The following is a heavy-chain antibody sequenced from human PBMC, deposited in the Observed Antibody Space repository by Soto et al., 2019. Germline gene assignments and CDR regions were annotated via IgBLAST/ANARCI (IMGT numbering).Heavy chain of an antibody. V-gene: IGHV4-34*01. CDR1: GGSFSGYY. CDR3: ARIKVDIVATGKPRDAFDI. Sequence: SDTLSLTCAVYGGSFSGYYWSWIRQPPGKGLEWIGEINHSGSTNYNPSLKSRVTISVDTSKNQFSLKLSSVTAADTAVYYCARIKVDIVATGKPRDAFDIWGQGTMVTVSS. D-gene: IGHD5-12*01. CDR2: INHSGST. J-gene: IGHJ3*02.